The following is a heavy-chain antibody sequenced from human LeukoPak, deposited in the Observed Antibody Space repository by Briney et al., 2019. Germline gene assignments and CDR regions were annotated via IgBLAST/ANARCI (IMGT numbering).Heavy chain of an antibody. V-gene: IGHV1-2*02. CDR1: GFTFTAYH. J-gene: IGHJ4*02. CDR2: INPNSGGT. Sequence: GASVKVSCKASGFTFTAYHMHWVRQAPGQGLEWMGWINPNSGGTNYAQKFQGRVTMTRDTSISTAYMELSRLRSDDTAVYYCALGGSGSYYITDYWGQGTLVTVSS. CDR3: ALGGSGSYYITDY. D-gene: IGHD3-10*01.